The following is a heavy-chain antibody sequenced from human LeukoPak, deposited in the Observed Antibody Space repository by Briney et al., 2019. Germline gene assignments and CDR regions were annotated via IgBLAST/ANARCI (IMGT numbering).Heavy chain of an antibody. Sequence: PSETLSLTCTVSGDSISTYYWSWIRQPPGKGLEWIGYIYYSGSTNYNPSLKSRVTMSIDTSKNQFSLKLSSVTAADTAIYYCASGVGAYPWGQGTLVTVSS. D-gene: IGHD1-26*01. V-gene: IGHV4-59*08. J-gene: IGHJ5*02. CDR2: IYYSGST. CDR1: GDSISTYY. CDR3: ASGVGAYP.